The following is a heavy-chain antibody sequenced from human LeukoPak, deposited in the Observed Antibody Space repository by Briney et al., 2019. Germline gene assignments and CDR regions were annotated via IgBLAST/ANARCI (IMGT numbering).Heavy chain of an antibody. CDR3: ARAGMIVWGAFDI. Sequence: GGSLRLSCAASGFTFSSYSVNWVRQAPGKGLEWVSSISSSSSYIYYADSVKGRFTISRDNAKNSLYLQMNSLRAEDTAVYYCARAGMIVWGAFDIWGQGTMVTVSS. V-gene: IGHV3-21*01. CDR2: ISSSSSYI. CDR1: GFTFSSYS. J-gene: IGHJ3*02. D-gene: IGHD3-22*01.